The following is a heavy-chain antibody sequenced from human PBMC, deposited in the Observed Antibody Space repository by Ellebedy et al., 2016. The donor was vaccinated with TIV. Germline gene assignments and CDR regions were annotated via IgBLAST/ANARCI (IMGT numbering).Heavy chain of an antibody. J-gene: IGHJ4*02. CDR3: VRALKYCGGDCTYKFDF. CDR1: GFSLTYIIMG. D-gene: IGHD2-21*02. Sequence: SGPTLVKPKETLTLTCTVSGFSLTYIIMGVSWIRQPPGKALEWLAHIFSNDEKSYSTSLEARLSISKDTAKSQVVLTVANMDPVDTATYYCVRALKYCGGDCTYKFDFWGQGALVTVSS. V-gene: IGHV2-26*01. CDR2: IFSNDEK.